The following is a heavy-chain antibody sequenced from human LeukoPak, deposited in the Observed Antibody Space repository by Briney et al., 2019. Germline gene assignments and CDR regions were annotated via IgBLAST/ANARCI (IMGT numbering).Heavy chain of an antibody. J-gene: IGHJ4*02. V-gene: IGHV4-59*12. CDR1: GGSISSYY. CDR3: ARGRIGDYEGYFDY. Sequence: SETLSLTCTVSGGSISSYYWSWIRQPPGKGLEWIGHIYYSGNTNYNPSLKSRVTISIDTSKNQFSLKLSSVTAADTAVYYCARGRIGDYEGYFDYWGQGTLVTVSS. CDR2: IYYSGNT. D-gene: IGHD4-17*01.